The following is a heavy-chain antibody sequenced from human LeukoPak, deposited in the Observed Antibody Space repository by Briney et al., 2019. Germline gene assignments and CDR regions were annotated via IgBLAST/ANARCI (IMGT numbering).Heavy chain of an antibody. CDR2: INHSGST. D-gene: IGHD3-3*01. Sequence: PSETLSLTCAVYGGSFSGYYWSWIRQPPGKGLEWIGEINHSGSTNYNLSLKSRVTISVDTSKNQFSLKLSSVTAADTAVYYCARVYDFWSGSRDNWFDPWGQGTLVTVSS. CDR3: ARVYDFWSGSRDNWFDP. V-gene: IGHV4-34*01. J-gene: IGHJ5*02. CDR1: GGSFSGYY.